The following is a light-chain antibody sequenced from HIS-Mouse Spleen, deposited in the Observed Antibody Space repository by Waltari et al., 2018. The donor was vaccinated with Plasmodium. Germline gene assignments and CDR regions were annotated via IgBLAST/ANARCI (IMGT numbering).Light chain of an antibody. CDR2: EVS. Sequence: QSALTQPPSALGSPGQSVTLFCTGTTSSVGGYNYVSWYQQHPGKAPKFMIYEVSQRPSGVPDRFSGSKSGNTASLTVSGLQAEDEADYYCSSYAGSNNLVFGGGTKLTVL. CDR3: SSYAGSNNLV. CDR1: TSSVGGYNY. J-gene: IGLJ2*01. V-gene: IGLV2-8*01.